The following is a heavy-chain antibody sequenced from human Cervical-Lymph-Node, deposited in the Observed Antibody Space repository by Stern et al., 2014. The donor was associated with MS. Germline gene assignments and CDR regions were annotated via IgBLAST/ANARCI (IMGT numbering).Heavy chain of an antibody. J-gene: IGHJ3*02. D-gene: IGHD2-15*01. CDR2: INGDESST. CDR1: GFTFSTYW. V-gene: IGHV3-74*01. CDR3: ARGVMVAATYAYDI. Sequence: EVQLVESGGGLVQPGGSLRLSCAASGFTFSTYWMHLVCQAPGQGLVWVSRINGDESSTTYADSVKGRFSISRDNDKNTLYLQMNSLRAEDTAVYYCARGVMVAATYAYDIWGQGTMVTISS.